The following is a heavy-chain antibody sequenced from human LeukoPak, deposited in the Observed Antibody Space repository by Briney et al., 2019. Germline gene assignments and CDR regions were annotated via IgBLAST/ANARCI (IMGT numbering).Heavy chain of an antibody. D-gene: IGHD5-12*01. V-gene: IGHV3-30*04. CDR1: GFTFSSYA. CDR2: ISYDGSNK. Sequence: GGSLRLSCAASGFTFSSYAVHWVRQAPGKGLEWVAVISYDGSNKYYADSVKGRFTISRDNSKNTLYLQMNSLRAEDTAVYYCASLVATISPDFDYWGQGTLVTVSS. J-gene: IGHJ4*02. CDR3: ASLVATISPDFDY.